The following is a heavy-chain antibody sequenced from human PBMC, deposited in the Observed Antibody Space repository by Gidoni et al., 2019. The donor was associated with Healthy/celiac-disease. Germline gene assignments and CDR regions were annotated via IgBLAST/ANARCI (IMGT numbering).Heavy chain of an antibody. Sequence: EVQLVESGGGLVQPGRSLRLSCAASGFPFDDYAMHWVRQAPGKGLEWVSGISWNSGSIGYADSVKGRFTISRDNAKNSLYLQMNSLRAEDMALYYCAKDVVSYYYDSRGAFDIWGQGTMVTVSS. V-gene: IGHV3-9*03. D-gene: IGHD3-22*01. CDR1: GFPFDDYA. J-gene: IGHJ3*02. CDR3: AKDVVSYYYDSRGAFDI. CDR2: ISWNSGSI.